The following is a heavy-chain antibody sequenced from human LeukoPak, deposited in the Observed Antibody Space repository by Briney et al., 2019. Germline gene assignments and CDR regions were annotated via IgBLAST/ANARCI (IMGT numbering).Heavy chain of an antibody. Sequence: GGSLRLSCAASGFTVSSNYMSWVRQAPGKGLDWVSIIYSGGSTYYADSVKGRFTISRDNSKNTLYLQMNSLRAEDTAVYYCARAGRNYYDSSGYWGIWGQGTMVTVSS. J-gene: IGHJ3*02. D-gene: IGHD3-22*01. CDR3: ARAGRNYYDSSGYWGI. CDR2: IYSGGST. CDR1: GFTVSSNY. V-gene: IGHV3-66*01.